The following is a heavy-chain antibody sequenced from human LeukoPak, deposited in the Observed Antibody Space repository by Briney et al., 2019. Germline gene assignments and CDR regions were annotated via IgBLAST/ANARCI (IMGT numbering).Heavy chain of an antibody. CDR1: GGTFSNHA. J-gene: IGHJ4*02. CDR3: ATPDYGGGGHHRQFAY. CDR2: VIPILLTP. V-gene: IGHV1-69*13. D-gene: IGHD4/OR15-4a*01. Sequence: GASVKVSCKASGGTFSNHAITWLRQPPGQGFEWMGGVIPILLTPRYAQKFQDRVTITVDEATTTVYFDLNSLTSEDTGVYYCATPDYGGGGHHRQFAYWGQGTLITVSS.